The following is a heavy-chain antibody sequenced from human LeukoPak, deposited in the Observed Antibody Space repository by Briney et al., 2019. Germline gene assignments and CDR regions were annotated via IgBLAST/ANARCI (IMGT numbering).Heavy chain of an antibody. CDR3: ARDYYGAGRSPFDY. D-gene: IGHD3-10*01. CDR2: ISYDGSNK. CDR1: GFTFSSYG. J-gene: IGHJ4*02. V-gene: IGHV3-30*03. Sequence: GRSLRLSCAASGFTFSSYGMHWVRQAPGKGLEWVAVISYDGSNKYYADSVKGRFTISRDNSKNTLYLQINSLRAEDTAVYYCARDYYGAGRSPFDYWGQGTLVTVSS.